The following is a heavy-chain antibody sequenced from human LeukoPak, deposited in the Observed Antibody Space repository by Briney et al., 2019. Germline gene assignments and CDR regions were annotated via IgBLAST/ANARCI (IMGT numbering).Heavy chain of an antibody. V-gene: IGHV4-59*08. Sequence: SETLSLTCTVSGGSISSYYWSWIRQPPGKGLEWIGYIYYSGSTNYNPSLKSRVTISVDTSKNQFSLKLSSVTAADTAVYYCARGVPLWEVGATPLYYFDYWGQGTLVTVSS. CDR3: ARGVPLWEVGATPLYYFDY. CDR2: IYYSGST. J-gene: IGHJ4*02. CDR1: GGSISSYY. D-gene: IGHD1-26*01.